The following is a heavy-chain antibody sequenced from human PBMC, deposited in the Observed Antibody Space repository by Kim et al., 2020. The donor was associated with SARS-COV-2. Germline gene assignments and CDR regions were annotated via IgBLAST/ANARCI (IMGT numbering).Heavy chain of an antibody. CDR1: GGTFSSYA. J-gene: IGHJ5*02. V-gene: IGHV1-69*04. CDR3: AREFSSSWYRGWLDP. D-gene: IGHD6-13*01. Sequence: SVKVSCKASGGTFSSYAISWVRQAPGQGLEWMGRIIPILGIANYAQKFQGRVTITADKSTSTAYMELSSLRSEDTAVYYCAREFSSSWYRGWLDPWGQGTLVTVSS. CDR2: IIPILGIA.